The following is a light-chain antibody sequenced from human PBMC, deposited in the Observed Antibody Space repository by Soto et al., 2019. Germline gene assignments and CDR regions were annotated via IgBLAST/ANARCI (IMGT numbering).Light chain of an antibody. CDR3: QQSNNWPRT. V-gene: IGKV3-15*01. CDR2: GAS. CDR1: QSLSSN. Sequence: EIVMTQSPATLSVSPGERATLSCRASQSLSSNLGWYQQKPGQAPRLLIYGASTRATGIPARFSGSGSGTEFTLTISSLQSEDSAVYYCQQSNNWPRTFGQGTKLEIK. J-gene: IGKJ2*01.